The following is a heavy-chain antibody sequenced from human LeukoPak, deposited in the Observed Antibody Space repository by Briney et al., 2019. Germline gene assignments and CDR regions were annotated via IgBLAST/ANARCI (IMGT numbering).Heavy chain of an antibody. V-gene: IGHV4-59*01. Sequence: SETLSLTCTVSGGSISSYYWSWIRQPPGKGLEWLGYIYYSGSTNYNPSLKSRVTISVDTSKNQFSLKLSSVTAADTAVYYCARVGIVGASDANARYYYYGMGVWGQGTTVTVSS. J-gene: IGHJ6*02. D-gene: IGHD1-26*01. CDR2: IYYSGST. CDR1: GGSISSYY. CDR3: ARVGIVGASDANARYYYYGMGV.